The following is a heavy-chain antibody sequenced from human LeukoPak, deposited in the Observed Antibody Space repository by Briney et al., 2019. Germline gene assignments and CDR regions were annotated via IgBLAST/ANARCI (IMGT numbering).Heavy chain of an antibody. CDR2: MNPNSGNT. V-gene: IGHV1-8*01. CDR3: ARWGVIAAAGMNWFDP. D-gene: IGHD6-13*01. Sequence: ASVKVSCKASGYTFTSYDINWVRQATGQGLEWMGWMNPNSGNTGYAQKFQGRVTMTRNTSISTAYMELSSLRSEDTAVYYCARWGVIAAAGMNWFDPWGQGTLVTVSS. J-gene: IGHJ5*02. CDR1: GYTFTSYD.